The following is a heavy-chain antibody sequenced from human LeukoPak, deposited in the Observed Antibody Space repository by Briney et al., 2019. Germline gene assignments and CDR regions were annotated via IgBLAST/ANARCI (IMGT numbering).Heavy chain of an antibody. CDR1: GFPFSRYA. CDR2: ISGSDGSK. Sequence: PGGSLRLSCAASGFPFSRYAMSWVRQPPEKGLEWVSVISGSDGSKYYADSVKGRFTISRDDSRNTVYLQMNNLRAEDTAVYYCTKQVSCDTTTCYAGMPPDYWGQGTLVTVSS. V-gene: IGHV3-23*01. D-gene: IGHD2/OR15-2a*01. CDR3: TKQVSCDTTTCYAGMPPDY. J-gene: IGHJ4*02.